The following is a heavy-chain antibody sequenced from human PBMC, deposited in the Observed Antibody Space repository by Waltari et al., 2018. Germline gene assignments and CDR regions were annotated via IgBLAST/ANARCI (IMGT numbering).Heavy chain of an antibody. V-gene: IGHV3-53*01. CDR1: GFTVSSNY. CDR3: AAQAGQYSGYDKREDH. J-gene: IGHJ4*02. CDR2: IYSIGNT. Sequence: EVRLVESGGGLIQPGGALRLSCAASGFTVSSNYMRWVRQAQGEGVEWVSLIYSIGNTFYADSVKGRFTISRDNLKNTLYLQMNNVRVEDTAVYYCAAQAGQYSGYDKREDHWGQGTLVTVSS. D-gene: IGHD5-12*01.